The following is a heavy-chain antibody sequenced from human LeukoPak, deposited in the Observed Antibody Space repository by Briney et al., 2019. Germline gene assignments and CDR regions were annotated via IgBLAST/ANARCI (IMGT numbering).Heavy chain of an antibody. V-gene: IGHV4-30-2*01. CDR2: IYHSGST. CDR3: ARAMSLTLLQRGGFDY. CDR1: GGSISSGGYY. J-gene: IGHJ4*02. Sequence: SETLSLTCTVSGGSISSGGYYWSWIRQPPGKGLEWIGYIYHSGSTYYNPSLKSRVTISVDRSKNQFSLKLSSVTAADTAVYYCARAMSLTLLQRGGFDYWGQGTLVTVSS. D-gene: IGHD3-10*02.